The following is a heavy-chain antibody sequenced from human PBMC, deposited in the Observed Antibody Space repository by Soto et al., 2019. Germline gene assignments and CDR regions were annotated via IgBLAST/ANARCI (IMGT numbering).Heavy chain of an antibody. V-gene: IGHV3-23*01. CDR1: GFTFSSYA. J-gene: IGHJ4*02. Sequence: PGGSLRLSCAASGFTFSSYAMSWVRQAPGKGLEWVSAISGSGGSTYYADSVKGRFTISRDNSKNTLYLQMNSLRAEDTAVYYCAKVEAYYYDSRPEYYFDYWGQGTLVTVSS. CDR2: ISGSGGST. CDR3: AKVEAYYYDSRPEYYFDY. D-gene: IGHD3-22*01.